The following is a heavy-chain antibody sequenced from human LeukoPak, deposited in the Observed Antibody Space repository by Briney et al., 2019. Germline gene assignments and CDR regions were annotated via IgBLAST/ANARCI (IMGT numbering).Heavy chain of an antibody. CDR2: IYYSGST. Sequence: SETLSLTCTVSGGSISSYYWSWIRQPPGKGLEWIGYIYYSGSTNYNPSLKSRVTMSVDTSKNQFSLKLSSVTAADTAVYYCARDNRGYDYWGQGTLVTVSS. D-gene: IGHD3-16*01. J-gene: IGHJ4*02. CDR3: ARDNRGYDY. V-gene: IGHV4-59*12. CDR1: GGSISSYY.